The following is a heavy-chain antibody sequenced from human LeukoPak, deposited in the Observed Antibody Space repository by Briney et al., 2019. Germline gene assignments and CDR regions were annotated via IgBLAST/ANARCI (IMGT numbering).Heavy chain of an antibody. CDR3: ATYSILNAREFRY. J-gene: IGHJ1*01. V-gene: IGHV3-11*04. D-gene: IGHD4-11*01. Sequence: GGSLRLSCAASGFTFSDYYMSWIRQAPGKGLEWVSYISSSGSTIYYADSVKGRFTISRDNAKNSVYLQMNSLGADDTAVYYCATYSILNAREFRYWGQGTLVTVTS. CDR2: ISSSGSTI. CDR1: GFTFSDYY.